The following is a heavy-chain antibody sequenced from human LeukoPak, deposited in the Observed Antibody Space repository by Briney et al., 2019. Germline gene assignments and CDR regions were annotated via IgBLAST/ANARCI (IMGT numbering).Heavy chain of an antibody. CDR3: ATNSGYDYFPRLYGMDV. V-gene: IGHV3-30*03. J-gene: IGHJ6*02. CDR2: ISYDGSNK. D-gene: IGHD5-12*01. Sequence: PGRSLRLSCAASGFTFSSYGMHWVRQAPGKGLEWVAVISYDGSNKYYADSVKGRFTISRDNSKNTLYLQMNSLRAEDTAVYYCATNSGYDYFPRLYGMDVWGQGTTVTVSS. CDR1: GFTFSSYG.